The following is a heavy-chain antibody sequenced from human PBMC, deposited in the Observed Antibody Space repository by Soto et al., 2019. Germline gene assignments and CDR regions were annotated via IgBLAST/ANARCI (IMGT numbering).Heavy chain of an antibody. D-gene: IGHD2-8*02. CDR1: GFTVSSNY. V-gene: IGHV3-66*01. Sequence: GGSLRLSCAASGFTVSSNYMSWVRQAPGKGLEWVSVIYSGGSTYYADSVKGRFTISRDNSENTLYLQMNSLRAEDTAVYYCGRVPSSGGRAHFDSWGRGPLVTVSS. CDR2: IYSGGST. CDR3: GRVPSSGGRAHFDS. J-gene: IGHJ4*02.